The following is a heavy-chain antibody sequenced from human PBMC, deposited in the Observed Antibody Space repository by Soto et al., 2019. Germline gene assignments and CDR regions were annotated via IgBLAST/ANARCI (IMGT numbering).Heavy chain of an antibody. D-gene: IGHD2-2*01. Sequence: PGGSLRLSCAASGFTFSSYAMHWVRQAPGKGLEWVAVISYDGSNKYYADSVKGRFTISRDNSKNTLYLQMNSLRAEDTAVYYCARDLIVVVPAASGGQGYGMDVWGQGTTVTVSS. CDR1: GFTFSSYA. CDR2: ISYDGSNK. J-gene: IGHJ6*02. V-gene: IGHV3-30-3*01. CDR3: ARDLIVVVPAASGGQGYGMDV.